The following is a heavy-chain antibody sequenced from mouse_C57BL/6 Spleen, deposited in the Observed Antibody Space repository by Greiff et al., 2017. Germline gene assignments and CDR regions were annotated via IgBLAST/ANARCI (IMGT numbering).Heavy chain of an antibody. CDR2: IHPNSGST. Sequence: QVQLKQPGAELVKPGASVKLSCKASGYTFTSYWMHWVKQRPGQGLEWIGMIHPNSGSTNYNEKFKSKATLTVDKSSSTAYMQLSSLTSEDSAVYYCARSRSNDDAMDYWGQGTAVTVSS. CDR3: ARSRSNDDAMDY. J-gene: IGHJ4*01. D-gene: IGHD2-12*01. CDR1: GYTFTSYW. V-gene: IGHV1-64*01.